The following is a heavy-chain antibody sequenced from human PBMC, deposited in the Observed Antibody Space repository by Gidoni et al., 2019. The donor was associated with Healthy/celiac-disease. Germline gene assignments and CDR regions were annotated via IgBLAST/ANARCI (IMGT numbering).Heavy chain of an antibody. V-gene: IGHV3-30*18. J-gene: IGHJ6*02. D-gene: IGHD6-6*01. CDR2: ISYDGSNK. CDR1: GFTFSSYG. CDR3: AKDHPEQLVRVYYYGMDV. Sequence: QVQLVESGGGVVQPGRSLRLSCAASGFTFSSYGMHWVRQAPGKGLEWVAVISYDGSNKYYADSVKGRFTISRDNSKNTLYLQMNSLRAEDTAVYYCAKDHPEQLVRVYYYGMDVWGQGTTVTVSS.